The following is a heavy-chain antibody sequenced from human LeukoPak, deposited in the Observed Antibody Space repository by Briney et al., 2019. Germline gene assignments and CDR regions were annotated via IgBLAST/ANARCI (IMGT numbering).Heavy chain of an antibody. CDR3: ARGSKRAGYFDY. Sequence: ASVKVSCKASGYTFTSYDFNWVRQATGQRPEWMGWMSPNSGNTGYAQKFQGRVTMTRNTSISTAYMELSSLRSEDTAVYYCARGSKRAGYFDYWGQGTLVTVSS. CDR1: GYTFTSYD. CDR2: MSPNSGNT. V-gene: IGHV1-8*01. J-gene: IGHJ4*02. D-gene: IGHD6-19*01.